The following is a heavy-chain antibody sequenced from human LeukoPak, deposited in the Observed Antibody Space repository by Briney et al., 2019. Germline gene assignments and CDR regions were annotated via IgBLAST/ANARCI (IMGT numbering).Heavy chain of an antibody. J-gene: IGHJ1*01. D-gene: IGHD6-19*01. CDR2: TSYDGSNK. Sequence: GGSLRLSCAVSGFAFSSYAMHWVRQAPGKGLEWVALTSYDGSNKYYADSIKGRFTISRDNSKKTLYLQMNSLRAEDTAVYYCAKGYSSGWWGFQHWGQGTLVTVSS. CDR3: AKGYSSGWWGFQH. CDR1: GFAFSSYA. V-gene: IGHV3-30-3*01.